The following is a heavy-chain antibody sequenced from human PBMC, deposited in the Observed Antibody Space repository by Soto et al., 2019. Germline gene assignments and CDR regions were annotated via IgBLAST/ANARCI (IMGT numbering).Heavy chain of an antibody. CDR3: ARDRNYFGPAWXNWFDL. CDR2: ISGFNGKT. CDR1: GYSFSRYG. Sequence: ASVKVSCKTSGYSFSRYGVSWVRQAPGQGLEWLGWISGFNGKTEYSKTLRERVNLTTDTSTGTAYLELRRLKSDDTAIYYCARDRNYFGPAWXNWFDLWGQGTXVXV. J-gene: IGHJ5*02. V-gene: IGHV1-18*01. D-gene: IGHD3-9*01.